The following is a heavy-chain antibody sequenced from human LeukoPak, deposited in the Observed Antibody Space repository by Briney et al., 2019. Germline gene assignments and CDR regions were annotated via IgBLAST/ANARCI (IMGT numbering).Heavy chain of an antibody. J-gene: IGHJ6*04. CDR2: ISSSGSTI. V-gene: IGHV3-48*04. CDR1: GFSFSGYN. Sequence: GGSLRLSCVASGFSFSGYNMNWVRQAPGKGLEWVSYISSSGSTIYYADSVKGRFTISRDNAKNSLYLQMNSLRAEDTAVYYCAELGITMIGGVWGKGTTVTISS. D-gene: IGHD3-10*02. CDR3: AELGITMIGGV.